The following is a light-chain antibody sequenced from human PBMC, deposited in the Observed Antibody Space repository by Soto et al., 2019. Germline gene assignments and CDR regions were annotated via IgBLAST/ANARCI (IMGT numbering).Light chain of an antibody. CDR1: RGVGIY. J-gene: IGKJ4*01. CDR3: QQRYGWPPLT. CDR2: DTS. V-gene: IGKV3-11*01. Sequence: EIVLTQSPATLSLSPGERATLSCRASRGVGIYLAWYQQKPGQAPRLLIYDTSNRATGIPARFSGSGSGTDFTLTISGLEPEDFAVYYCQQRYGWPPLTFGGGTRVETK.